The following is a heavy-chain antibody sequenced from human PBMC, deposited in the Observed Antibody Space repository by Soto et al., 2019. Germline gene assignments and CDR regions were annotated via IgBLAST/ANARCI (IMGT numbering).Heavy chain of an antibody. J-gene: IGHJ4*02. V-gene: IGHV4-39*01. CDR2: IHYSGSA. CDR3: VSGSTWVGFDD. Sequence: QLPLQEAGPGLLKPSETLSLTCTDSDGSISTSGYYWGGIRQPPGKGLEWIGKIHYSGSASYNPSLTMRVTISVDTSKNQFSLTLRSGTASDTAVSTCVSGSTWVGFDDWVKGTLVTVSS. CDR1: DGSISTSGYY. D-gene: IGHD3-10*01.